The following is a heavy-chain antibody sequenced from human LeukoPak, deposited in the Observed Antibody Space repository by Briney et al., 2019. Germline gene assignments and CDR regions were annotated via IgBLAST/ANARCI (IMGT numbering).Heavy chain of an antibody. J-gene: IGHJ3*02. Sequence: ASVKVPCKASGGTFSSYAISWVRQAPGQGLDWMGRIIPILGIANYAQKFQGRVTITADKSTSTAYMELSSLRSEDTAVYYCARGGDGYNPGSGFDIWGQGTMVTVSS. D-gene: IGHD5-24*01. V-gene: IGHV1-69*04. CDR3: ARGGDGYNPGSGFDI. CDR2: IIPILGIA. CDR1: GGTFSSYA.